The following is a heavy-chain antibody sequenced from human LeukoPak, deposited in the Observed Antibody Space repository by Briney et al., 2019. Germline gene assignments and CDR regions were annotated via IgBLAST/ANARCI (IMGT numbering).Heavy chain of an antibody. D-gene: IGHD3-22*01. J-gene: IGHJ4*02. CDR3: ARAYTYDSSGYPDY. Sequence: ASVKVSCKASGYTFTGCYMHWVRQAPGQGLEWMGWINPNSGGTNYAQKFQGRVTMTRDTSISTAYMELSRLRSDDTAVYYCARAYTYDSSGYPDYWGQGTLVTVSS. CDR2: INPNSGGT. CDR1: GYTFTGCY. V-gene: IGHV1-2*02.